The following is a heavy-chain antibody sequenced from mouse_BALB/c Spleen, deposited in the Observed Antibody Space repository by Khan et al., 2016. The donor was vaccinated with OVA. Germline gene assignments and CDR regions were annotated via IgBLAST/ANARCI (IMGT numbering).Heavy chain of an antibody. Sequence: QVQLQQPGAELVKAGASVKMSCKASGYTFTSYWMHWVKQRLGQGLEWFAETNPTNGRTYYNEKFKRKATLTVEKSSSTAYMLLSGPTFEDSAVYYCARIKKIVATYFDYWGQGTTLTVSS. CDR1: GYTFTSYW. CDR3: ARIKKIVATYFDY. CDR2: TNPTNGRT. V-gene: IGHV1S81*02. D-gene: IGHD1-1*01. J-gene: IGHJ2*01.